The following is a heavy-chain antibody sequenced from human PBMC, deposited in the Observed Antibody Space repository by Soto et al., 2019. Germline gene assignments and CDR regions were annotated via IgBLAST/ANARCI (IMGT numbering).Heavy chain of an antibody. CDR3: AREPPEPQTSATYYYYGMDV. D-gene: IGHD3-10*01. CDR2: IIPILGIA. Sequence: SVKVSCTASGGTFSSYTISWVRQAPGQGLEWMGRIIPILGIANYAQKFQGRVTITADKSTSTAYMELSSLRSEDTAVYYCAREPPEPQTSATYYYYGMDVWGQGTTVTVSS. V-gene: IGHV1-69*04. CDR1: GGTFSSYT. J-gene: IGHJ6*02.